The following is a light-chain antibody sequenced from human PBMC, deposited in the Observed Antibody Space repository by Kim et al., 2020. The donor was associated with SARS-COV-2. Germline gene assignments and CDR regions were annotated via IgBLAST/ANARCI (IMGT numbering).Light chain of an antibody. J-gene: IGKJ1*01. CDR1: QSVSSN. CDR3: QQYNNWPQT. V-gene: IGKV3-15*01. CDR2: GAS. Sequence: EIVMTQSPATLSVSPGERATLSCRASQSVSSNLAWYQQKPGQAPRLLIYGASTRATGIPAGFSGSGSETEFTLTINNLQSEDFAVYYWQQYNNWPQTFGQGTKVDIK.